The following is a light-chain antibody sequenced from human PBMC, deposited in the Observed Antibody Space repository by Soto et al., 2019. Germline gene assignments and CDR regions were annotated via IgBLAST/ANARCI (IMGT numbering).Light chain of an antibody. J-gene: IGKJ2*01. Sequence: EIVMTQSPATLPVSPGERATLSCRASQSVRSDLAWYQQKPGQAPRLLIYDASTRVTGIPARFSGSGSGTDFSLTISSLQSEDFAIYYCQQYNNWPPFTFGQGTKLEIK. V-gene: IGKV3-15*01. CDR3: QQYNNWPPFT. CDR1: QSVRSD. CDR2: DAS.